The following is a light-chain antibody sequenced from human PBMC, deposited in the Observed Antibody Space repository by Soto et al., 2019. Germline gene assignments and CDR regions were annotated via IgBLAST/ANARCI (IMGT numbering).Light chain of an antibody. Sequence: SYELTQPPSVSVALGQMARITCGGNNIGSKNENWHQQKAGQAPVLVIYRDSNRTTGIPERFSGSNTGNTATLTISRAQDGDEAYYYSQVWDINTVLFGGGTKLTVL. CDR1: NIGSKN. V-gene: IGLV3-9*01. CDR3: QVWDINTVL. CDR2: RDS. J-gene: IGLJ2*01.